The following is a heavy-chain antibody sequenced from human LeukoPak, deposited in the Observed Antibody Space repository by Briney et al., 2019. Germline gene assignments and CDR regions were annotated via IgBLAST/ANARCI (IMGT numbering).Heavy chain of an antibody. Sequence: GGSLRLSCAASGITFSNYWMSWVRQAPGKGLEWVANINQDSSEKYYVDSVKGRFTISRDNAKNSLYLQLNTLRPEDTAVYYCVQGWRDNWGQGTLVTVSS. V-gene: IGHV3-7*01. CDR3: VQGWRDN. J-gene: IGHJ4*02. CDR1: GITFSNYW. CDR2: INQDSSEK. D-gene: IGHD2-15*01.